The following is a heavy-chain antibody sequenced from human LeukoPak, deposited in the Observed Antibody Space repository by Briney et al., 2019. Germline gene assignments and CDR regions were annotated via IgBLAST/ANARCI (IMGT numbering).Heavy chain of an antibody. D-gene: IGHD3-22*01. J-gene: IGHJ4*02. Sequence: SETLSLTCTVSGGSISSYYWSWIRQPPGKGLEWIGYIYYSGSTNYKPSLKSRVTISVDTSKNQFSLKLSSVTAADTAVYYCARGQTRDITKIVVVIIQRGYFDYWGQGTLVTVSS. CDR1: GGSISSYY. CDR3: ARGQTRDITKIVVVIIQRGYFDY. V-gene: IGHV4-59*12. CDR2: IYYSGST.